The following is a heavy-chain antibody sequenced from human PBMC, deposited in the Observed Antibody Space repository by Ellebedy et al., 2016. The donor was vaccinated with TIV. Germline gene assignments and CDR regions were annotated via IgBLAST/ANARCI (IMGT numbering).Heavy chain of an antibody. CDR2: IYYSGST. CDR1: GGSISSYY. V-gene: IGHV4-59*01. CDR3: ARVTTYGMDV. D-gene: IGHD2/OR15-2a*01. J-gene: IGHJ6*02. Sequence: GSLRLXXTVSGGSISSYYWSWIRQPPGKGLEWIGYIYYSGSTNYNPSLKSRVTISVDTSKNHFSLKLSSVTAADTAVYYCARVTTYGMDVWGQGTTVTVSS.